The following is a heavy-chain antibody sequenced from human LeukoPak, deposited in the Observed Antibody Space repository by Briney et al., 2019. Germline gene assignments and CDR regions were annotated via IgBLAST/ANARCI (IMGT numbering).Heavy chain of an antibody. CDR3: VRIAAAGGPWGDYYYGMDV. V-gene: IGHV3-30-3*01. CDR1: GFTFSSYA. CDR2: ISYDGSNK. D-gene: IGHD6-13*01. Sequence: PGGSLRLSCAASGFTFSSYAMHWVRQAPVKGLEWVAVISYDGSNKYYADSVKGRFTISRDNSKNTLYLQMNSLRAEDTAVYYCVRIAAAGGPWGDYYYGMDVWGQGTTVTVSS. J-gene: IGHJ6*02.